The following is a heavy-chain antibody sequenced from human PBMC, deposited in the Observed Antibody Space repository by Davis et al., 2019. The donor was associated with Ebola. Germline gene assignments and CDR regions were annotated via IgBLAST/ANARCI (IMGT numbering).Heavy chain of an antibody. CDR1: GGSISSGGYS. D-gene: IGHD1-26*01. Sequence: MPSETLSLTCAVSGGSISSGGYSWSWIRQPPGKGLEWIGYIHHSGSTYYNPSLKSRVTISVDRSKNQFSLKLSSVTAADTAVYYCARGKPFGRSFWFDPWGQGTLVTVSS. J-gene: IGHJ5*02. V-gene: IGHV4-30-2*01. CDR3: ARGKPFGRSFWFDP. CDR2: IHHSGST.